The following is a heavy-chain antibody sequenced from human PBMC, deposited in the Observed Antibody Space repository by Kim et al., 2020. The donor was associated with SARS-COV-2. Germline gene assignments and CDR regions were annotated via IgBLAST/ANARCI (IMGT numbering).Heavy chain of an antibody. Sequence: SETLSLTCVVSGGAISSGNWWSWVCQPPGKGLEWIGEIYHSGSTNYNPSLESRVTMSIVKSKNHFSLKVSSVTAADKAVYSCTRAPNAGYDYMFDYWGQG. CDR3: TRAPNAGYDYMFDY. D-gene: IGHD5-12*01. CDR2: IYHSGST. V-gene: IGHV4-4*02. CDR1: GGAISSGNW. J-gene: IGHJ4*02.